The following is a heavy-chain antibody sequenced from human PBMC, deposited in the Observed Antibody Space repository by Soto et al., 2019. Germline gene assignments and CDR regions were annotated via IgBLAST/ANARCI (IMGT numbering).Heavy chain of an antibody. Sequence: ASVKVSCKASGYTFTGYYMHWVRQAPGQGLEWMGWINPNSGGTNYAQKFQGWVTMTRDTSISTAYMELSRLRSDDTAVYYCARGNLLGNWSDPWGQGTLVTVSS. J-gene: IGHJ5*02. CDR1: GYTFTGYY. CDR2: INPNSGGT. V-gene: IGHV1-2*04. CDR3: ARGNLLGNWSDP.